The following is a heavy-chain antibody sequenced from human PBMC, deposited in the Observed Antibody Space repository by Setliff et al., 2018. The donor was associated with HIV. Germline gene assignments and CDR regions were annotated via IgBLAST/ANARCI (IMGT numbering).Heavy chain of an antibody. D-gene: IGHD3-22*01. J-gene: IGHJ4*02. CDR1: GFAFSDNP. CDR2: IRGKSDII. Sequence: GGSLRLSCVASSGFAFSDNPMNWVRQAPGKGLEWISHIRGKSDIIKYAESVMGRFTISRDNAKNSLYLEMNSLRAEDTAIYYCARDYNYIFDSWGQGGLVTVSS. V-gene: IGHV3-48*01. CDR3: ARDYNYIFDS.